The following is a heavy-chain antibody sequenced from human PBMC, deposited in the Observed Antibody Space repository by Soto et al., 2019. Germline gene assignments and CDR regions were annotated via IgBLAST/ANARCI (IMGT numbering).Heavy chain of an antibody. CDR2: IYHSGST. CDR3: ARGRDSYGPFFDY. J-gene: IGHJ4*02. Sequence: SETLSLTCAVSGGSISSGGYSWSWIRQPPGKGLEWIGYIYHSGSTYYNPSLKSRVTISVDRSKNQFSLKLSSVTAADTAVYYCARGRDSYGPFFDYWGQGTLVTVSS. V-gene: IGHV4-30-2*01. CDR1: GGSISSGGYS. D-gene: IGHD5-18*01.